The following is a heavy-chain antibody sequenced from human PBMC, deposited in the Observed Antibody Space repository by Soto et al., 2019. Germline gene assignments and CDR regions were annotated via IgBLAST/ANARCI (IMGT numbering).Heavy chain of an antibody. CDR2: IYYSGST. J-gene: IGHJ5*02. CDR1: GGSISSGGYY. Sequence: QVQLQESGPGLVKPSQTLSLTCTVSGGSISSGGYYWSWIRQHPGKGLEWIGYIYYSGSTYYNPSRKSRVTISVDTSKNQFSLKLSSVTAADTAVYCCARATMVPGVIWFDPWGQGTLVTVSS. D-gene: IGHD3-10*01. V-gene: IGHV4-31*03. CDR3: ARATMVPGVIWFDP.